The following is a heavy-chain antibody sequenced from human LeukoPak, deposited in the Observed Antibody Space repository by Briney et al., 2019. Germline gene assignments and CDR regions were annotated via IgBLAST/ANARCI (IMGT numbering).Heavy chain of an antibody. CDR2: IYTSGST. D-gene: IGHD6-13*01. Sequence: SETLSLTCTVSGGSISSYYWSWIRPPAGKGLEWIGRIYTSGSTNYNPSLKSRVTMSVDTSKNQFSLKLSSVTAADTAVYYCARRAAAAGVSFDYWGQGTLVTVSS. CDR3: ARRAAAAGVSFDY. V-gene: IGHV4-4*07. J-gene: IGHJ4*02. CDR1: GGSISSYY.